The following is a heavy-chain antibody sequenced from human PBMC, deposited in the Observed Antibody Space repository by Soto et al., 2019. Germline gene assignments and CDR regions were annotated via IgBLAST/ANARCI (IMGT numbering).Heavy chain of an antibody. J-gene: IGHJ4*02. CDR1: GGTFGRNT. Sequence: QVHLVQSAAEVKKPGSSVRVSCTVSGGTFGRNTIVWVRQAPEQGLECMGHIVPIFGTFKYAQKFQGRVTFPADESTTTAYMDLSSLTSEDTAVYFCARDLNWAIDYWGQGTLVTVSS. CDR2: IVPIFGTF. D-gene: IGHD7-27*01. V-gene: IGHV1-69*01. CDR3: ARDLNWAIDY.